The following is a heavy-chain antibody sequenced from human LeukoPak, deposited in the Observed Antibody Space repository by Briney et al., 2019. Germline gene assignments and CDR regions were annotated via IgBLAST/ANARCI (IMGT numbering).Heavy chain of an antibody. V-gene: IGHV3-7*01. Sequence: GGSLRLSCAASAFTVSNTYLSWVRQAPGKGLEWVANIRHDGSETYYVDSLRGRFTISRDNAKNLVYLQMSSLRAEDTAIYYCARDETYDYESNGYLDFWGQGTVVTVSS. CDR2: IRHDGSET. J-gene: IGHJ4*02. CDR3: ARDETYDYESNGYLDF. D-gene: IGHD3-22*01. CDR1: AFTVSNTY.